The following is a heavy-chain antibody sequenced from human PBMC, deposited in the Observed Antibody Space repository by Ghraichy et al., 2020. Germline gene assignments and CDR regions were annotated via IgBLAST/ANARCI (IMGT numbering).Heavy chain of an antibody. CDR3: ARFTTFRYYLDY. CDR1: GGSISSSYYY. D-gene: IGHD2/OR15-2a*01. Sequence: SETLSLTCTVSGGSISSSYYYWGWIRQPPGKGLEWIGSIYYSGSTYYTPSLKSRVTISVDTSKNQFSLKLSSVTAADTAVYYCARFTTFRYYLDYWGQGTLVTVSS. CDR2: IYYSGST. V-gene: IGHV4-39*01. J-gene: IGHJ4*02.